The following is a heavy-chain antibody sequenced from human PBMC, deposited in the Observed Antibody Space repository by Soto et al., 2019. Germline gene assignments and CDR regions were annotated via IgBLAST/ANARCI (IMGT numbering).Heavy chain of an antibody. J-gene: IGHJ6*02. CDR3: ARDLGTALVGFDYGMDV. CDR1: GFTFSNYW. D-gene: IGHD5-18*01. CDR2: IKKDGSDK. Sequence: PGGSLRLSCAASGFTFSNYWMSWVRQAPGKGLEWVANIKKDGSDKNYVDSVEGRFSIFRDNAKNSLYLQMYGLRAEDTAVYYCARDLGTALVGFDYGMDVWGQGPRSPSP. V-gene: IGHV3-7*01.